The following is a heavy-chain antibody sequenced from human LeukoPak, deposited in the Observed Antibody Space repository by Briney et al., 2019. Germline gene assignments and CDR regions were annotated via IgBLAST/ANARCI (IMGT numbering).Heavy chain of an antibody. CDR1: GFTFAEYT. J-gene: IGHJ4*02. V-gene: IGHV3-43*01. Sequence: SGGSLRLSCAASGFTFAEYTMHWVRQAPGKGLEWVSLISWNGARIHYGDSVKGRFTISRDDSKNSLYLQMNSLRTEDTALYYCVKDLVAASENVRGWYPMDYWGQGTLVTVS. CDR2: ISWNGARI. CDR3: VKDLVAASENVRGWYPMDY. D-gene: IGHD6-19*01.